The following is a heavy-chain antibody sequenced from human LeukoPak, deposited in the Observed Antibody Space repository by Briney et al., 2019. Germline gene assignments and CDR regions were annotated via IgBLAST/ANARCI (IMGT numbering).Heavy chain of an antibody. D-gene: IGHD2-8*01. CDR2: INHSGST. Sequence: PSETLSLTCAVYGGSFSGYYWSWIRQPPGKGLEWIGEINHSGSTNYNPSLKSQVTISVDTSKNQFSLKLSSVTAADTAVYYCARGGVRIRSWGQGTLVTVSS. CDR3: ARGGVRIRS. V-gene: IGHV4-34*01. CDR1: GGSFSGYY. J-gene: IGHJ5*02.